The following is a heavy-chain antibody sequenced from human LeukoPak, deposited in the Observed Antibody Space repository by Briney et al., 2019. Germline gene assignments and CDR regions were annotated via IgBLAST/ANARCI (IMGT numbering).Heavy chain of an antibody. D-gene: IGHD3-22*01. Sequence: GSLRLSCAASGFTFSSYGMHWVRQAPGKGLEWVSFIRYDGSNKYYADSVKGRFTISRDNSKNTLYLQMNSLRAEDTAVYYCARAPYDSSGYLDYWGQGTLVTVSS. J-gene: IGHJ4*02. CDR2: IRYDGSNK. V-gene: IGHV3-30*02. CDR3: ARAPYDSSGYLDY. CDR1: GFTFSSYG.